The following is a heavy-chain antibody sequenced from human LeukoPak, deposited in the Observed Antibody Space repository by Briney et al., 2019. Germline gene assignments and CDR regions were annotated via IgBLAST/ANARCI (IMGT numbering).Heavy chain of an antibody. J-gene: IGHJ4*02. CDR3: ARLSIVGATNFDY. CDR2: IYYSGST. D-gene: IGHD1-26*01. CDR1: GASITSSY. Sequence: PSETLSLTCTVSGASITSSYWSWIRQPPGKGLERIGYIYYSGSTTYKPSLKSRVTISVDTSKNQFSLKLSSVTAADTAVYYCARLSIVGATNFDYWGQGTLVTVSS. V-gene: IGHV4-59*08.